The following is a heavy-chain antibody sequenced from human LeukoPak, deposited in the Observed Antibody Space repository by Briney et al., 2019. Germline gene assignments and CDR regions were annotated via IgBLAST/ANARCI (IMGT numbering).Heavy chain of an antibody. CDR1: GYTFTSYY. CDR2: INTSGGST. J-gene: IGHJ6*03. V-gene: IGHV1-46*01. D-gene: IGHD6-6*01. Sequence: GASVKVSCKASGYTFTSYYMHWVRQAPGQGLEWMGIINTSGGSTSYAQKFQGRVTMTRDTSTSTVYMELSSLRSEDTAVYYCARDDPIAARYSPGEYYYYMDVWGKGTTVTVSS. CDR3: ARDDPIAARYSPGEYYYYMDV.